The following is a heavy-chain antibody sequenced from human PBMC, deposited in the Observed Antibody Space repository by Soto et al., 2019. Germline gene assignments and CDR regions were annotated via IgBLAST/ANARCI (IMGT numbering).Heavy chain of an antibody. CDR3: ARGIEQQLVPYYYYGMDV. D-gene: IGHD6-13*01. CDR2: IIPIFGTA. CDR1: GGTFSSDA. Sequence: QVQLVQFGAEVKKPGSSVKVSCKASGGTFSSDAISWVRQAPGQGLEWMGGIIPIFGTANYAQKFQGRVTITADESTSTAYMELSSLRSEDTAVYYCARGIEQQLVPYYYYGMDVWGQGTTVTVSS. V-gene: IGHV1-69*01. J-gene: IGHJ6*02.